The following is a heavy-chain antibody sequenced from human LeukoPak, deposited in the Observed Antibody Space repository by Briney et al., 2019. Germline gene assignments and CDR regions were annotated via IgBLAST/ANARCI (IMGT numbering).Heavy chain of an antibody. J-gene: IGHJ5*02. Sequence: SQTLSLTCTVSGGSLSSGSYYWSWIRQPAGTGLEWLGRIYTSGSTNYNPSLKSRVTISADTSKNQFSLKLSSVTAADTAVYYCARDHRYCSSTSCFRRGYNWFDPWGQGTLVTVSS. V-gene: IGHV4-61*02. CDR3: ARDHRYCSSTSCFRRGYNWFDP. CDR2: IYTSGST. D-gene: IGHD2-2*01. CDR1: GGSLSSGSYY.